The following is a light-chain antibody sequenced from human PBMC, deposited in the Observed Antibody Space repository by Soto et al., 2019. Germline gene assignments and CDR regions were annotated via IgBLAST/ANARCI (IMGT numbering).Light chain of an antibody. Sequence: ALTQPASVSDSPGQSITISCIGTSSDIGAFNHVSWHQQHPGKAPKLIIYDVINRPSGVSNRFSGSKTGNTASLIISGLHAEDEADYYCSSYTSSSSYVFGSGTKVTV. CDR2: DVI. CDR1: SSDIGAFNH. J-gene: IGLJ1*01. V-gene: IGLV2-14*03. CDR3: SSYTSSSSYV.